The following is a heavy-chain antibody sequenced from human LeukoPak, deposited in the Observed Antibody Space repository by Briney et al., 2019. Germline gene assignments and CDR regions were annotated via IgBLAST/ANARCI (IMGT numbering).Heavy chain of an antibody. CDR1: GFTFSSYW. J-gene: IGHJ3*02. CDR3: ARARRSSSDAFDI. Sequence: HPGGSLRLSCAASGFTFSSYWMSWVRQAPGKGLEWVANIKQDGSEKYYVDSVKGRFTISRDNAKNSLYLQMNSLRAEDTAVYYCARARRSSSDAFDIWGQGTMVTVSS. V-gene: IGHV3-7*01. CDR2: IKQDGSEK.